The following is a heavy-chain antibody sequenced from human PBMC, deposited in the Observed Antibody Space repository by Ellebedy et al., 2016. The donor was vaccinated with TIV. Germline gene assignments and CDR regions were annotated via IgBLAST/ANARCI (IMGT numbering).Heavy chain of an antibody. V-gene: IGHV1-2*02. J-gene: IGHJ2*01. CDR3: ARDPPRTGDSYFDL. Sequence: ASVKVSCKASGYTFSGYYVHWVRQAPGQGLEWMGWIYPNSGGTTYAQKFQGRVTMTRDTSISTAYMDLSRLRSDDTAVYYCARDPPRTGDSYFDLWGRGTLVTVSS. CDR1: GYTFSGYY. CDR2: IYPNSGGT. D-gene: IGHD1-1*01.